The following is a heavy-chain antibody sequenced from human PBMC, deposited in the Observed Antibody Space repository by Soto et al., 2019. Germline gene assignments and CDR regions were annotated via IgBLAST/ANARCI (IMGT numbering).Heavy chain of an antibody. D-gene: IGHD1-26*01. V-gene: IGHV1-46*03. Sequence: QVQLVQSGAEVKKTGASEKVSCKAAGYAFTRYYMHWVRQAPGQGLEWMGIINPSGGSRSYAQKFQGRVTMTRDTSTSTVYMELSSLRSEDTAVYYCARANSGSYTDYWGQGTLVTVSS. CDR2: INPSGGSR. J-gene: IGHJ4*02. CDR1: GYAFTRYY. CDR3: ARANSGSYTDY.